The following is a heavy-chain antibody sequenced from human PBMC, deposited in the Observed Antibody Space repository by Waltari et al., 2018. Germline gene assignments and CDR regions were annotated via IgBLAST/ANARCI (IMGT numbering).Heavy chain of an antibody. Sequence: QVQLQESGPGLVKPSETLSLTCPVSGGSISSYYWSWIRQPPGKGLEWIGYIYYSGSTNYNPSLKSRVTISVDTSKNQFSLKLSSVTAADTAVYYCARVNYDFWSGYPYFDYWGQGTLVTVSS. CDR1: GGSISSYY. D-gene: IGHD3-3*01. J-gene: IGHJ4*02. CDR2: IYYSGST. V-gene: IGHV4-59*01. CDR3: ARVNYDFWSGYPYFDY.